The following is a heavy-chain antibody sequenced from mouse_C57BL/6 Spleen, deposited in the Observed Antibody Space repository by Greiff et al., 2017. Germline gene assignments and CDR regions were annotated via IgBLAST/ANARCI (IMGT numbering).Heavy chain of an antibody. CDR2: ISDGGSYT. J-gene: IGHJ3*01. V-gene: IGHV5-4*03. CDR1: GFTFSSYA. CDR3: ARARGYDGYTFAY. D-gene: IGHD2-3*01. Sequence: EVKLVESGGGLVKPGGSPKLSCAASGFTFSSYAMSWVRQTPEKRLEWVATISDGGSYTYYPDNVKGRFTISRDNAKNNLYLQMSHLKSEDTAMYYCARARGYDGYTFAYWGQGTLVTVSA.